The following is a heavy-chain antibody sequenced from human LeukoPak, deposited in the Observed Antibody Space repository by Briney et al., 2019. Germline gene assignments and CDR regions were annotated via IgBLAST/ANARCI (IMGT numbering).Heavy chain of an antibody. CDR3: ARERRDGYKVYFDY. CDR1: GGSISSSNW. J-gene: IGHJ4*02. V-gene: IGHV4-4*03. Sequence: PPETLSLTCTVSGGSISSSNWWSWVRQPPGKGLEWIGEIYHSGSTNYNPSLKSRVTISVDTSKNQFSLRLSSVTAADTAVYYCARERRDGYKVYFDYWGLGTLVTVSS. D-gene: IGHD5-24*01. CDR2: IYHSGST.